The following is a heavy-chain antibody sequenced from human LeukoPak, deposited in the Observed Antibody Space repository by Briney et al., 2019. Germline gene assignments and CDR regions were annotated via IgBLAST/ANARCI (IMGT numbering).Heavy chain of an antibody. D-gene: IGHD3-10*01. CDR1: GGSISSYY. CDR2: INYSGTT. Sequence: SETLSLTCTVSGGSISSYYWSWIRQFPGEGLEWIGYINYSGTTYYNPSLKSRVTISVDTSKNHLSLTLTSVTAADTAVYYCARGDGFGGNDYWGQGTLVTVSS. J-gene: IGHJ4*02. CDR3: ARGDGFGGNDY. V-gene: IGHV4-59*06.